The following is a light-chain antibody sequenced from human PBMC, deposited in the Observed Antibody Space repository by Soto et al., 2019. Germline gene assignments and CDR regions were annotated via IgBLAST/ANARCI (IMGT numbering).Light chain of an antibody. Sequence: EIVLTQSPATLSLTLGERATLSCRASQSVSSYLAWFQQKPGQAPRLLIYDASNRATGIPARFSGSGSGTDFTLTISSLEPEDFAVYYCQQRTNWPRTFGQGTKLEIK. J-gene: IGKJ2*01. V-gene: IGKV3-11*01. CDR2: DAS. CDR1: QSVSSY. CDR3: QQRTNWPRT.